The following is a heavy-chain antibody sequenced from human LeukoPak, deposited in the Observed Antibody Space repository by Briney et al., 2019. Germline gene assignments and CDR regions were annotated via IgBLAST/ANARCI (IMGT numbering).Heavy chain of an antibody. Sequence: GGSLRLSCAASGFTFSSYAMSWVRQAPGKGLEWVSAIGGSGSTTYYADSVKGRFTISRDNSKNTLYLQMNSLRAEDTAVYYCARESSDWFSDAFDIWGQGTVVTVSS. J-gene: IGHJ3*02. D-gene: IGHD6-19*01. CDR2: IGGSGSTT. CDR3: ARESSDWFSDAFDI. CDR1: GFTFSSYA. V-gene: IGHV3-23*01.